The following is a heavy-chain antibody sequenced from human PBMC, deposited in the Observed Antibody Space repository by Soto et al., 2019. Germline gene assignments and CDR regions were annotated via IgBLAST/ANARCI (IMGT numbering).Heavy chain of an antibody. CDR3: AKPWLSQNTTSPIDY. J-gene: IGHJ4*02. V-gene: IGHV3-23*01. D-gene: IGHD2-2*01. Sequence: GGSLRLSCAASGFTFSRYAMSWVRQAPGKGLEWVSGISGSGDSTYYAGSVKGRFTISRDNSKNTLYLQMNSLRAEDTAVYYCAKPWLSQNTTSPIDYWGQGTLVTVSS. CDR1: GFTFSRYA. CDR2: ISGSGDST.